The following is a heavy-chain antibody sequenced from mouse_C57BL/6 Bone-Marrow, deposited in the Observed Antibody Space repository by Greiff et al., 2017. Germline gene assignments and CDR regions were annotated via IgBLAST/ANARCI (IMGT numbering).Heavy chain of an antibody. V-gene: IGHV1-4*01. J-gene: IGHJ1*03. CDR1: GYTFTSYT. CDR2: INPSSGYT. Sequence: VQLQQSGAELARPGASVKMSCKASGYTFTSYTMHWVKQRPGPGLEWIGYINPSSGYTKYNQKFKDKATLTADKSSSTAYMQLSSLTSEDSAVYYCARWGVAYWYFDVWGTGTTVTVSS. CDR3: ARWGVAYWYFDV.